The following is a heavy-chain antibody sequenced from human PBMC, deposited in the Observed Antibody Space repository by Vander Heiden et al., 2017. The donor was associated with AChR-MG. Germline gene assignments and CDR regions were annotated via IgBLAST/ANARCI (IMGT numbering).Heavy chain of an antibody. J-gene: IGHJ4*02. CDR2: IYYSGST. Sequence: QLQLQESGPGLVKPSETLSLTCNVPGGSISSSSYYGGWLRQPPGKGLEWFGSIYYSGSTYYNPSRKIRVTISVYTSKNQFSLKLSSVTAADTALYYCASRYYYDSSGYSLIFDYWGQGTLVTVSS. CDR1: GGSISSSSYY. D-gene: IGHD3-22*01. CDR3: ASRYYYDSSGYSLIFDY. V-gene: IGHV4-39*01.